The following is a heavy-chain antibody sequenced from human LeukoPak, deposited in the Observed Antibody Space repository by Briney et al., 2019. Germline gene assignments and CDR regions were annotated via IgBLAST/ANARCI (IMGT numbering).Heavy chain of an antibody. V-gene: IGHV3-20*04. D-gene: IGHD3-22*01. CDR3: ANYYDSSGYYLN. CDR1: GFTFDDYG. Sequence: GGSLRLSCAASGFTFDDYGMSWVRQAPGKGLEWVSGINWNGGSTGFADSVKGRFTISRDNAKNSLYLQMNSLRAEDTALYYCANYYDSSGYYLNWGQGTLVTVSS. CDR2: INWNGGST. J-gene: IGHJ4*02.